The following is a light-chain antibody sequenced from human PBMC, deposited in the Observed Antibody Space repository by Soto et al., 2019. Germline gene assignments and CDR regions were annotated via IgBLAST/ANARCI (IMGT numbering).Light chain of an antibody. CDR1: QSISSW. V-gene: IGKV1-5*03. CDR3: QQYNSYPYT. J-gene: IGKJ2*01. Sequence: DNQMTQSPSTLSASVGDRVTITCRASQSISSWLAWYQQQPGKAPKLLIYKASSLESGVPSRFSGSGSGTEFTLTISILQPDDFATYYCQQYNSYPYTSGQGTKPEIK. CDR2: KAS.